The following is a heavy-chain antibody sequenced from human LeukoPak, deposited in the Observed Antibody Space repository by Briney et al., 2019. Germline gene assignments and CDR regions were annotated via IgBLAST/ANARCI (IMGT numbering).Heavy chain of an antibody. Sequence: PSGTLSLTCTVSGGSISSSSSYWGWIRQPPGKGLEWIGSVRYSGKTYYNPSLKSRVTMSVDTSKNHCSLRLTSVTAADTAVYSCARHYYDNSGWAYYFDYWGQGTLVTVSS. CDR1: GGSISSSSSY. V-gene: IGHV4-39*01. CDR3: ARHYYDNSGWAYYFDY. CDR2: VRYSGKT. J-gene: IGHJ4*02. D-gene: IGHD3-22*01.